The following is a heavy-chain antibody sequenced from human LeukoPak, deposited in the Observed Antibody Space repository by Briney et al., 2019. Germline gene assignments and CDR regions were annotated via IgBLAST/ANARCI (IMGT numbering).Heavy chain of an antibody. J-gene: IGHJ4*02. V-gene: IGHV4-34*01. D-gene: IGHD2-2*01. CDR3: ARLDPVYCSSTSCHYFDY. Sequence: SETLSLTCAVYGGSFSGYYWSWIRQPPGKGLEWIGEINHSGSTNYNPSLKSRVTISVDTSKNQFSLKLSSVTAADTAVYYCARLDPVYCSSTSCHYFDYWGQGTLVTVSS. CDR1: GGSFSGYY. CDR2: INHSGST.